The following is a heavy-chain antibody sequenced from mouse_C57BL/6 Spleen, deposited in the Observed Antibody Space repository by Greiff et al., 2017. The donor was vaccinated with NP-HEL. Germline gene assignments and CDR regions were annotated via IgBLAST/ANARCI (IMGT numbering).Heavy chain of an antibody. CDR1: GYTFTSYW. J-gene: IGHJ2*01. Sequence: QVQLQQPGAELVKPGASVKLSCKASGYTFTSYWMQWVKQRPGQGLEWIGEIDPSDSYTNYNQKFKGKATLTVDTSSSTAYMQLSSLTSEDSAVYYGARGLGRSWGQGTNLTVSA. CDR3: ARGLGRS. D-gene: IGHD4-1*01. V-gene: IGHV1-50*01. CDR2: IDPSDSYT.